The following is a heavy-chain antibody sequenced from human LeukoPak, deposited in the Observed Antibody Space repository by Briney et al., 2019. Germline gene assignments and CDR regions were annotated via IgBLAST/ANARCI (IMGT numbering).Heavy chain of an antibody. CDR3: ARDGDSIVVVTASAFDI. J-gene: IGHJ3*02. CDR1: GFTFSDYY. D-gene: IGHD2-21*02. Sequence: PGGSLRLSCAASGFTFSDYYMSWIPRAPGKGLEGVSYFSSSGSTIYYADSVKGRFTISRDNAKNSLYLQMNNLRAEDTAVYYCARDGDSIVVVTASAFDIWGQGTMVTVSS. CDR2: FSSSGSTI. V-gene: IGHV3-11*04.